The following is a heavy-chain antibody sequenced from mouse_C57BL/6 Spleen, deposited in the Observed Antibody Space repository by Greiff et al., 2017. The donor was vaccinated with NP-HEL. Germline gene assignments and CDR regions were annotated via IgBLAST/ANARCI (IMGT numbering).Heavy chain of an antibody. CDR2: ISYDGSN. Sequence: EVQVVESGPGLVKPSQSLSLTCSVTGYSITSGYYWNWIRQFPGNKLEWMGYISYDGSNNYNPSLKNRISITRDTSKNQFFLKLNSVTTEDTATYYCAREGGYDDYDEFAYWGQGTLVTVSA. CDR3: AREGGYDDYDEFAY. CDR1: GYSITSGYY. V-gene: IGHV3-6*01. D-gene: IGHD2-4*01. J-gene: IGHJ3*01.